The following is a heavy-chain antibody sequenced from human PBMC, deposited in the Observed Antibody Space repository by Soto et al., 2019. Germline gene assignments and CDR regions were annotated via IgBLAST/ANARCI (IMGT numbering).Heavy chain of an antibody. CDR1: GGYISSGAYY. CDR2: IYYSGST. D-gene: IGHD3-3*01. J-gene: IGHJ5*02. V-gene: IGHV4-30-4*01. CDR3: ARVQGYYDFWSGYWFDP. Sequence: SETLSLTCTLSGGYISSGAYYWIWIRQPTAQGLEWIGYIYYSGSTYYNPSLKSRVTISVDTSKNQFSLKLSSVTAADTAVYYCARVQGYYDFWSGYWFDPWGQGTLVTVSS.